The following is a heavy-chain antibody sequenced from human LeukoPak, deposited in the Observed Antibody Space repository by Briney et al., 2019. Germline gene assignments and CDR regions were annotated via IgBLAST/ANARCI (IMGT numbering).Heavy chain of an antibody. V-gene: IGHV3-48*04. CDR3: ARAGYDYVWGSYLVDY. Sequence: GGSLRLSCAASGFTFSSYGMSWVRQAPGKGLEWVSYISSSGSTIYYADSVKGRFTISRDNAKNTLYLQMNSLRAEDTAVYYCARAGYDYVWGSYLVDYWGQGTLDTVSS. D-gene: IGHD3-16*02. J-gene: IGHJ4*02. CDR1: GFTFSSYG. CDR2: ISSSGSTI.